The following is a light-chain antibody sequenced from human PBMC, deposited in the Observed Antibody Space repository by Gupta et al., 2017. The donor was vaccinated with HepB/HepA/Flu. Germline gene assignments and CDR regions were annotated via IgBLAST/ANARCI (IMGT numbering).Light chain of an antibody. CDR3: QTWGTGIVV. V-gene: IGLV4-69*01. CDR2: LNSAGSH. J-gene: IGLJ2*01. Sequence: QLVLTQSPSASASLGASVKLTCPLSSGHSSYAIAWHQQQPEKGPRYLMKLNSAGSHTKGDGIPDRFSGSSSGAERYLTIPSLQSEDEADYYCQTWGTGIVVFGGGTKLTVL. CDR1: SGHSSYA.